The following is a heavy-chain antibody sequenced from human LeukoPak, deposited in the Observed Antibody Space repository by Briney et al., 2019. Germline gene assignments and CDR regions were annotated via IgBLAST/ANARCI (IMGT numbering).Heavy chain of an antibody. Sequence: GRSLRLSCAASGFTFSDHGMHWVRQAPGKGLEWVAIIWYNGSKKYCAESVKGRFTISRDNSKNTLYLQMSSLRAEDTAVYYCARDPYGSGDGYFDYWGQGTLVTVSS. CDR1: GFTFSDHG. D-gene: IGHD3-10*01. V-gene: IGHV3-33*01. CDR3: ARDPYGSGDGYFDY. CDR2: IWYNGSKK. J-gene: IGHJ4*02.